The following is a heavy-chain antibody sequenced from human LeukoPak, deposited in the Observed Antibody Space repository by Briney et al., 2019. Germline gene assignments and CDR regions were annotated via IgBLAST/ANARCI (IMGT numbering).Heavy chain of an antibody. J-gene: IGHJ4*02. CDR3: ARGGIAAADTDY. Sequence: SETLSLTCTVSGGSISSGDYYWSWIRQPPGKGLEWIGYIYYSGSTYYNPSLNSRVTISVDTSKNQFSLKLSSVTAAHTAVYYCARGGIAAADTDYWGQGTLVTVSS. D-gene: IGHD6-13*01. CDR2: IYYSGST. CDR1: GGSISSGDYY. V-gene: IGHV4-30-4*08.